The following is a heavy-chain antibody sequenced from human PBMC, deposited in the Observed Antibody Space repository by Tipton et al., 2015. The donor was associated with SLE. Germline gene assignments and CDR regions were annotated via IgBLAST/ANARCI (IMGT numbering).Heavy chain of an antibody. V-gene: IGHV4-59*01. Sequence: TLSLTCTVSGGSISSYYWSWIRQPPGKGLEWIGYIYYSGSTSYNPSLKSRVTISVDTSKNQFSPKLSSMTAADTAVYYCARCTTEVTLDYWGQGTLVTVSS. CDR2: IYYSGST. CDR3: ARCTTEVTLDY. D-gene: IGHD2-21*02. CDR1: GGSISSYY. J-gene: IGHJ4*02.